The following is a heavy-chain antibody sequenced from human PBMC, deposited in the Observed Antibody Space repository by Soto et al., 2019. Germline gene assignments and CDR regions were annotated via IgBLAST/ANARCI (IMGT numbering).Heavy chain of an antibody. CDR1: GGSISSGDYS. CDR3: ARAPNTLQTGDNWYLDL. CDR2: ISHSGST. D-gene: IGHD7-27*01. J-gene: IGHJ2*01. V-gene: IGHV4-30-2*01. Sequence: QLHLQESGSGLVNPSQTLSLTCAVSGGSISSGDYSWNWIRQPPGKGLEWIGFISHSGSTYQNPSLKSRLTISVDRSKNQFSLNLTSVTAADTAVYYCARAPNTLQTGDNWYLDLWGRGTLVTVSS.